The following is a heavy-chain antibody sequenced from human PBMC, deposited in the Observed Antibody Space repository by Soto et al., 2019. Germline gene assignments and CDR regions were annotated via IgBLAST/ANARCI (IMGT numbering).Heavy chain of an antibody. J-gene: IGHJ6*02. Sequence: PSETLSLTCAVSGDSVRSSNWWTWVRQSPGKGLEWIGEIYHLVGTNYNPSLKSRVTISVDMAKNQVSRKLSSVTDADTAVYYCATMKKPRGYYYGLNVWGQGSTVPV. CDR2: IYHLVGT. CDR3: ATMKKPRGYYYGLNV. V-gene: IGHV4-4*02. CDR1: GDSVRSSNW.